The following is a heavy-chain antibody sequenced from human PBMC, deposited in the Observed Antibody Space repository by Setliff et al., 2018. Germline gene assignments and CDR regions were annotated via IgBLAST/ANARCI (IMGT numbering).Heavy chain of an antibody. Sequence: SETLSLTCTVSGGSISSHYWSWIRQPPGKGLEWIGYIYYSGSTNYNPSLKSRVTISLDTSKNQFSLRLSSVTAADTAVYYCASPPSYYDSSGYYYSAYWGQGTLVTVSS. CDR3: ASPPSYYDSSGYYYSAY. J-gene: IGHJ4*02. V-gene: IGHV4-59*11. CDR1: GGSISSHY. D-gene: IGHD3-22*01. CDR2: IYYSGST.